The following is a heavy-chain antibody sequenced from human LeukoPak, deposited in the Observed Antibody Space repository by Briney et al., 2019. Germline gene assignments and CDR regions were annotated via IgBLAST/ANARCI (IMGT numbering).Heavy chain of an antibody. D-gene: IGHD3-3*01. V-gene: IGHV4-4*07. J-gene: IGHJ3*02. CDR2: IYTSGST. Sequence: PSETLSLTCTVSGGSISSYYWSWIRQPAGKGLEWIGRIYTSGSTNYNPSLKSRVTMSVDTSKNQFSLKLSSVTAADTAVYYCAREAITIFGVATDAFDIWGQGTMVTVSS. CDR1: GGSISSYY. CDR3: AREAITIFGVATDAFDI.